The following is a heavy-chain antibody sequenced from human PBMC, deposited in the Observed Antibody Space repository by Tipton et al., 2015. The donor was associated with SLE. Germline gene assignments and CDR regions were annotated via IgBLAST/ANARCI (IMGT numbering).Heavy chain of an antibody. CDR2: IYRRGST. J-gene: IGHJ4*02. V-gene: IGHV4-38-2*01. Sequence: LRLSCAVSGYSISSGYYWGWIRQPPGKGLEWIGSIYRRGSTYYNPSLKSRVTISVDTPKNQLSQRLSSVTAADTAVYYCARHDYDDNGYYMHYFDYWGQGTLVTVSS. CDR1: GYSISSGYY. D-gene: IGHD3-22*01. CDR3: ARHDYDDNGYYMHYFDY.